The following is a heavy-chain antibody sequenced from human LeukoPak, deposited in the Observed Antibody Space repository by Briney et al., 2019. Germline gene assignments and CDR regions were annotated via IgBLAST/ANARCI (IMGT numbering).Heavy chain of an antibody. V-gene: IGHV3-11*04. D-gene: IGHD2-15*01. CDR3: ASDRAYSQFDY. CDR2: ISSSGSTI. Sequence: GGSLRLSCAASGFTFSDYYMSWIRQAPGKGLEWVSYISSSGSTIYYADSVKGRFTICRDNAKNSLYLQMNSLRAEDTAVYYCASDRAYSQFDYWGQGTLVTVSS. J-gene: IGHJ4*02. CDR1: GFTFSDYY.